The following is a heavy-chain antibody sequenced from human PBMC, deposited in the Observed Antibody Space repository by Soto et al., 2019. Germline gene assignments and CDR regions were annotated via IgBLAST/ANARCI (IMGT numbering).Heavy chain of an antibody. V-gene: IGHV1-18*01. CDR3: ARDRGVAPPVAGNTHYYYYLDV. CDR2: ISAYNGNT. J-gene: IGHJ6*03. CDR1: GYSFTTYG. Sequence: QDQLVQSGVEVKKPGASVKVSCKASGYSFTTYGITWVRQAPGQGFEWMGWISAYNGNTNYAQKFQGRVTLTTDASTSAADLEVRSLRSDDTAVYYCARDRGVAPPVAGNTHYYYYLDVWGKGTTVTVSS. D-gene: IGHD6-19*01.